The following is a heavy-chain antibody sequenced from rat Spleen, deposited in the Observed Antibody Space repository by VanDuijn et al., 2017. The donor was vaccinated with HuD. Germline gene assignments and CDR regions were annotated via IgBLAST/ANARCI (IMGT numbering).Heavy chain of an antibody. Sequence: EVQLVESGGGLVQPGRSMKLSCAASGFTFSNFPLAWVRQAPTKGLEWVASISYDGTATYYRDSVKGRFTLSRDNAKSTLYLQMGSLRSEDTATYYCTTNRNYFDGSYYPYYVMDAWGQGASVTVSS. CDR2: ISYDGTAT. V-gene: IGHV5-20*01. J-gene: IGHJ4*01. D-gene: IGHD1-12*02. CDR1: GFTFSNFP. CDR3: TTNRNYFDGSYYPYYVMDA.